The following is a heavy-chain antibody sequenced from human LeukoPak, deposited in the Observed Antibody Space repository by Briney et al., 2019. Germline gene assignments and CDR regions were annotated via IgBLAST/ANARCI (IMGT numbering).Heavy chain of an antibody. J-gene: IGHJ4*02. CDR1: GGAISSGGYS. CDR2: INHSGST. D-gene: IGHD5-18*01. CDR3: ARGLAHHTAMVVYYFDY. V-gene: IGHV4-34*01. Sequence: SETLSLTCTVSGGAISSGGYSWSWIRQPPGKGLEWIGEINHSGSTNYNPSLKSRVTISVDTSKNQFSLKLSSVTAADTAVYYCARGLAHHTAMVVYYFDYWGQGTLVTVSS.